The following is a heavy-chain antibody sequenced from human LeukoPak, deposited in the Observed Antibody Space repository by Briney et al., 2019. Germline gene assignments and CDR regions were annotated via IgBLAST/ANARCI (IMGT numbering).Heavy chain of an antibody. CDR2: ISAYNDNT. D-gene: IGHD1-26*01. Sequence: GASVKVSCKASGYTFTSYGISWVRQAPGQGLEWMGWISAYNDNTNYAQKLQGRVTMTTDTSTSTAYMELRSLRSDDTAVYYCARVQSRELPPFYYYYYYMDVWGKGTTVTVSS. CDR3: ARVQSRELPPFYYYYYYMDV. J-gene: IGHJ6*03. V-gene: IGHV1-18*01. CDR1: GYTFTSYG.